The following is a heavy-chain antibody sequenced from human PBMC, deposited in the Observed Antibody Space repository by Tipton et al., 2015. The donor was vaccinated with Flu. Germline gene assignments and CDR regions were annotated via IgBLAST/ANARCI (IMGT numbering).Heavy chain of an antibody. CDR3: ARDAGAGGGTAMGIDYYYYGMDV. V-gene: IGHV3-53*01. J-gene: IGHJ6*02. Sequence: QLVQSGGGLIQPGGSLRLSCAASGFTVSSNYMSWVRQAPGKGLEWVSVIYSGGSTYYADSVKGRFTISRDNSENTLYLQMNSLRAEDTAVYYCARDAGAGGGTAMGIDYYYYGMDVWGQGTTVTVSS. CDR1: GFTVSSNY. D-gene: IGHD5-18*01. CDR2: IYSGGST.